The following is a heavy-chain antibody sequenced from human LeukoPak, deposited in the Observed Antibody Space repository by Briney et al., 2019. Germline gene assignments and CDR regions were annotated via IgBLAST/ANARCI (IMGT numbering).Heavy chain of an antibody. J-gene: IGHJ4*02. CDR2: IYWDDDK. V-gene: IGHV2-5*02. CDR1: GFSLSTCGVG. CDR3: AHRHGHDSGGYYFDY. Sequence: SGPTLVNPTQTLTLTCTFSGFSLSTCGVGVGWIRQPPGKALECLALIYWDDDKRYSPSLKTRLTITKDTSKNQVVLTMTNMDPVDTATYYCAHRHGHDSGGYYFDYWGQGTLVTVSS. D-gene: IGHD3-22*01.